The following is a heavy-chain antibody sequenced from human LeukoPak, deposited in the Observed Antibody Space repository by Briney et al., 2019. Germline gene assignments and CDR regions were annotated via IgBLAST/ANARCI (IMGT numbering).Heavy chain of an antibody. V-gene: IGHV3-30*18. CDR2: ISYDGSNK. CDR1: GFTFSSYG. Sequence: GRSLRLSCAASGFTFSSYGMHWVRQAPGKGLEWGAVISYDGSNKYYADSVKGRFTISRDNSKNTLYLQMNSLRAEDTAVYYCAKDRVGDVDYWGQGTLVTVSS. CDR3: AKDRVGDVDY. D-gene: IGHD3-10*01. J-gene: IGHJ4*02.